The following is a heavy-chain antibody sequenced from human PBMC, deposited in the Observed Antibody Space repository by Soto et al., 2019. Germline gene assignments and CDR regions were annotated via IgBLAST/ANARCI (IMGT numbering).Heavy chain of an antibody. V-gene: IGHV1-8*01. CDR2: MNPNSGDT. D-gene: IGHD3-10*01. CDR1: GYTFSTYD. Sequence: ASVKVSCKASGYTFSTYDINWVRQAPGQGLEWMGWMNPNSGDTGYAQKFLGRVTMTRDSSIRTVYMELSSLSSEDTAVYYCARVNYYGSGSYEDFFYYYGLDVWGQRTTVTVSS. CDR3: ARVNYYGSGSYEDFFYYYGLDV. J-gene: IGHJ6*02.